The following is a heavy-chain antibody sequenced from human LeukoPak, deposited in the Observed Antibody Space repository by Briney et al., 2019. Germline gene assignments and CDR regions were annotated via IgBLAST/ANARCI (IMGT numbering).Heavy chain of an antibody. Sequence: GGSLRLSCAASGFAFSSYAMSWVRQAPGKGLEWVSAISGSGGSTYYANSVKGRFTISRDNSKNTLYLQMNSLRAEDTAVYYCAKDRVRSLDYWGQGTLVTVSS. CDR1: GFAFSSYA. CDR3: AKDRVRSLDY. V-gene: IGHV3-23*01. CDR2: ISGSGGST. J-gene: IGHJ4*02.